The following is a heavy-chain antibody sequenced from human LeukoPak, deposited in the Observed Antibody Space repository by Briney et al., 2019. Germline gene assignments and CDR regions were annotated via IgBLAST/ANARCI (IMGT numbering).Heavy chain of an antibody. D-gene: IGHD5-18*01. V-gene: IGHV3-66*01. CDR3: ARGSAMVTFDY. J-gene: IGHJ4*02. CDR1: GFTVSSNY. Sequence: GSLRLSCAASGFTVSSNYMSWVRQAPGKGLEWVSVIYSGGSTYYADSVKGRFTISRDNSKNTLYLQMNSLRAEDTAVYYCARGSAMVTFDYWGQGTLVTVSS. CDR2: IYSGGST.